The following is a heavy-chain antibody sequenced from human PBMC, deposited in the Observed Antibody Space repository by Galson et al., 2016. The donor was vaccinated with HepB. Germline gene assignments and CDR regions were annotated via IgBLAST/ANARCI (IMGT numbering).Heavy chain of an antibody. CDR3: AKSDGGDYGDPWDY. J-gene: IGHJ4*01. Sequence: SLRLSCATSGFTFDDYAMHWVRQAPGRGLEWVSGISSSSRSIGYADSVKGRFSISRDNDRNSLYLQMNSLSADDTAFYYCAKSDGGDYGDPWDYWGRGTLVTVSS. CDR2: ISSSSRSI. D-gene: IGHD4-17*01. CDR1: GFTFDDYA. V-gene: IGHV3-9*01.